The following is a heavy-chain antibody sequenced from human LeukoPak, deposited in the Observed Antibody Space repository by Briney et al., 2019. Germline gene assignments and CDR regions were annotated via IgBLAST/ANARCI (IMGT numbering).Heavy chain of an antibody. CDR2: ISGSGGSI. CDR3: ARAMMVVANLWGVFDY. D-gene: IGHD3-22*01. V-gene: IGHV3-23*01. CDR1: GFTFSNYA. J-gene: IGHJ4*02. Sequence: GESLRLSCAASGFTFSNYAMNWVRQAPGKGLEWVSGISGSGGSIYYADSVKGRFTISRDNAKNTLYLQMNSLRAEDTAMYYCARAMMVVANLWGVFDYWGQGALVTVSS.